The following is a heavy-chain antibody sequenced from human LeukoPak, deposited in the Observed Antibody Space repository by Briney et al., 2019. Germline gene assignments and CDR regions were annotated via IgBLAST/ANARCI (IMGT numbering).Heavy chain of an antibody. CDR3: ARGSGFRYCSGGSCSTFDY. CDR1: GYTFTGYY. D-gene: IGHD2-15*01. Sequence: GASVKVSCKASGYTFTGYYMHWVRQAPGQGLEWMGIINPSGGSTSYAQKFQGRVTMTRDTSTSTVYMELSSLRSEDTAVYYCARGSGFRYCSGGSCSTFDYWGQGTLVTVSS. J-gene: IGHJ4*02. CDR2: INPSGGST. V-gene: IGHV1-46*01.